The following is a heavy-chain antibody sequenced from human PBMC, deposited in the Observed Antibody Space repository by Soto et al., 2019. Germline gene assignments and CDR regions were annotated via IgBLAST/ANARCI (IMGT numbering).Heavy chain of an antibody. Sequence: XGSLSLSCAASGFIVRDNYMTWVRQAPGQGLEWVSLISEQVTAVHADSVKGRFTISRDISKKALYLEMNNLRADDTALYYCANSIHNFGPHAFEIWGQGTMVTVSS. CDR1: GFIVRDNY. CDR3: ANSIHNFGPHAFEI. CDR2: ISEQVTA. D-gene: IGHD1-1*01. J-gene: IGHJ3*02. V-gene: IGHV3-53*01.